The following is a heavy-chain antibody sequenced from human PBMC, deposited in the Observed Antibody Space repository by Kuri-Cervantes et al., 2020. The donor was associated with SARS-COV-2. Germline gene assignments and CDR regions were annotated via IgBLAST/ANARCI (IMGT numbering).Heavy chain of an antibody. J-gene: IGHJ4*02. V-gene: IGHV4-39*01. D-gene: IGHD6-13*01. CDR3: ARGLVPGITDY. CDR2: IYYSGST. Sequence: GSLRLSCTVSGGSISSSSYYWGWIRQPPGKGLEWIGSIYYSGSTYYNPSLKSRVTISVDTSKNQFSLKLSSVTAADTAVYYCARGLVPGITDYWGQGTLVTVSS. CDR1: GGSISSSSYY.